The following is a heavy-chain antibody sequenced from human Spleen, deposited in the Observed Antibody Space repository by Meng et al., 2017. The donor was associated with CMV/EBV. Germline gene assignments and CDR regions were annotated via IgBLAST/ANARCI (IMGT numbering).Heavy chain of an antibody. D-gene: IGHD2-15*01. J-gene: IGHJ4*02. V-gene: IGHV4-30-4*01. CDR3: ARAGVVVVAATQGFDY. Sequence: QVPGEDAAPGLVKPSHTLSLTRTVAGGSMSSGDYFWNWIRQPPGKGLEWIGYIYYSGSTYYNPSLKSRVTISVDTSKNQFSLKLSSVTAADTAVYYCARAGVVVVAATQGFDYWGQGTLVTVSS. CDR2: IYYSGST. CDR1: GGSMSSGDYF.